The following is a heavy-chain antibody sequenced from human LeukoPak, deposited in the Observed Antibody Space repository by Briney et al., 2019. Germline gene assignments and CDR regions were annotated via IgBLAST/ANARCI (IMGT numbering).Heavy chain of an antibody. CDR3: AEAGHSWSAYNY. V-gene: IGHV3-23*01. Sequence: GGSLRLSCAASGFTFSGYVMSWVRQAPGKGLEWVLSISGSGGSTFYADSVKGRFTISRDNSKNTLYLQMNNLRAEDTAGHYCAEAGHSWSAYNYWGQGTLVTVSS. D-gene: IGHD3-3*02. CDR2: ISGSGGST. J-gene: IGHJ4*02. CDR1: GFTFSGYV.